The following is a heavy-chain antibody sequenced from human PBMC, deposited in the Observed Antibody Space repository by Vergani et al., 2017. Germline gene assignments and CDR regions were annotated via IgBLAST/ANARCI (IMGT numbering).Heavy chain of an antibody. CDR1: GGSVSSGSYY. J-gene: IGHJ4*02. CDR3: ARGADY. V-gene: IGHV4-61*10. Sequence: QVQLQESGPGLVKPSETLSLTCTVSGGSVSSGSYYWSWIRQPAGKGLEWIGYIYYSGSTNYNPSLKSRVTISVDTSKNQFSLKLSSVTAADTAVYYCARGADYWGQGTLVTVSS. CDR2: IYYSGST.